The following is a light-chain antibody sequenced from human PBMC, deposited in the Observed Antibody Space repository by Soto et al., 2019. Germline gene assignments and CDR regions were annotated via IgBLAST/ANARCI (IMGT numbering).Light chain of an antibody. CDR1: QSISSW. CDR3: QQYNSYPRT. J-gene: IGKJ1*01. V-gene: IGKV1-5*03. CDR2: KAS. Sequence: DIQITQSPSTLSASVGDRSTITCLASQSISSWLAWYQQKPGKAHKLLIYKASSLESGVPSRFSGSGSGTEFTLTISSLQPDDFATYYCQQYNSYPRTFGQGTKVEIK.